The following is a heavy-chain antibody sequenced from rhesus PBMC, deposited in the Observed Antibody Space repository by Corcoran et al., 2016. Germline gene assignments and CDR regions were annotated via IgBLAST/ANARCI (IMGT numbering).Heavy chain of an antibody. V-gene: IGHV4-65*01. CDR1: GGSVSSSNW. J-gene: IGHJ4*01. D-gene: IGHD6-31*01. Sequence: QVHLQESGPGLVKPSETLSLPCAVSGGSVSSSNWRRWSRQPPGKGLEWIGYISGSSGSTYYNPSLKSRVTISTDTSKNQFSLKLSSVTAADTAVYYCAREAAAGTKPVDYWGQGVLVTVSS. CDR3: AREAAAGTKPVDY. CDR2: ISGSSGST.